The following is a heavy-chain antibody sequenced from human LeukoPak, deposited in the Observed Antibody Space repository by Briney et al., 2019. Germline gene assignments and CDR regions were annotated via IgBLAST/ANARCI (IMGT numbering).Heavy chain of an antibody. J-gene: IGHJ3*02. CDR1: AGSISSSSYY. D-gene: IGHD2/OR15-2a*01. CDR2: IYYSGST. Sequence: PSETLSLTCTVSAGSISSSSYYWCWIRQPPGKGLEWIGYIYYSGSTNYNPSLKSRVTISVDTSKNQFSLKLSSVTAADTAVYYCARSGGIFAFDIWGQGTMVTVSS. V-gene: IGHV4-61*01. CDR3: ARSGGIFAFDI.